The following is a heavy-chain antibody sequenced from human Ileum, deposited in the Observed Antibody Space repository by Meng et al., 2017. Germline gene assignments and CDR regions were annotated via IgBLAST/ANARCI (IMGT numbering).Heavy chain of an antibody. CDR2: IIPIFGSA. V-gene: IGHV1-69*06. J-gene: IGHJ4*02. CDR3: ARVAAAGRN. D-gene: IGHD6-13*01. Sequence: QGQLVRSGAEVGKPGSSWKVSCKASGGTFSSFAISWVRQAPGQGLEWMGGIIPIFGSADYAQKFQGRVTITADKSTSTAYMELSSLRSEDTAVYYCARVAAAGRNWGQGTLVTVSS. CDR1: GGTFSSFA.